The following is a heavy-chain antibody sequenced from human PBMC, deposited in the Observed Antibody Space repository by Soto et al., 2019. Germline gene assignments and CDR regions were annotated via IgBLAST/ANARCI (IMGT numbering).Heavy chain of an antibody. Sequence: QVQLVESGGGVVQPGRSLRLSCAASGFTFNNYGMHWVRQAPGKGLEWVAVISYHGFNKYYVDSVKGRFTISRDNSKNTLYLQMISLRVEDTAVYYCAKYRASGHEDYDYGMDVWGQGTTVTVSS. CDR1: GFTFNNYG. CDR3: AKYRASGHEDYDYGMDV. D-gene: IGHD5-12*01. J-gene: IGHJ6*02. CDR2: ISYHGFNK. V-gene: IGHV3-30*18.